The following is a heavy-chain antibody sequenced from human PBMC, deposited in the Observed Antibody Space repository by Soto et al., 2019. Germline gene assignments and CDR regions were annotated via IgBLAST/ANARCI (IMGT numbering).Heavy chain of an antibody. V-gene: IGHV3-53*01. CDR2: IYSGGST. CDR3: ASYSDVHYFYGMDV. D-gene: IGHD4-17*01. Sequence: EVQLVESGGGLIQPGGSLRLSCAASGFTVSSNYMSWVRQAPGKGLKWVSVIYSGGSTYYAASVKGRFTISRDTSKNTVSLQMTSLRAEDTAVYYCASYSDVHYFYGMDVWGQGTTVTVSS. CDR1: GFTVSSNY. J-gene: IGHJ6*02.